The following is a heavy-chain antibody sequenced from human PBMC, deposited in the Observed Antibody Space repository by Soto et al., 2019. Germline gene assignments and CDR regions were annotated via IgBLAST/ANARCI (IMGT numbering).Heavy chain of an antibody. CDR1: GGSISSSSFH. D-gene: IGHD2-21*01. CDR3: ASGFLWFARFDP. J-gene: IGHJ5*02. Sequence: SETLSLTCTVSGGSISSSSFHWGWIRQPPGKGLEWIGEINHSGSTNYNPSLKSRVTISVDTSKNQFSLKLSSVTAADTAVYYCASGFLWFARFDPWGQGTLVTVSS. CDR2: INHSGST. V-gene: IGHV4-39*07.